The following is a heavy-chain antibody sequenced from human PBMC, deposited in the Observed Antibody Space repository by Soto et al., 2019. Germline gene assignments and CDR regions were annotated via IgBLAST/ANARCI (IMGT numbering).Heavy chain of an antibody. D-gene: IGHD6-19*01. J-gene: IGHJ5*01. V-gene: IGHV4-30-2*01. Sequence: SDILSVTCAVFGGYLVGGGDSRSCIRQPPGKGQEWIGTAYPRGSTYYDPSLKSRVTISLDLSKNQFSLNLNSVTAADTAVYQCGRVDGSAWYEAWCHGTLDTVSS. CDR2: AYPRGST. CDR1: GGYLVGGGDS. CDR3: GRVDGSAWYEA.